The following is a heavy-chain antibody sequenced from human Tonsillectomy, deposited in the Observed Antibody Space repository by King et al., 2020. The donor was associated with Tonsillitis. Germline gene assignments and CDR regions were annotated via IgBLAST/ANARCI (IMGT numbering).Heavy chain of an antibody. Sequence: QLVQSGAEVTKPGASVTVSCKASGYIFTTYYIHWVRQAPGQGLEWMGMLNPSGDRAFYSQKLQGRVTMPRDTSTSTDYMDLSTLTSEDTAVYYCARHHSSGKHGMDVWGLGTTVTVSS. CDR2: LNPSGDRA. V-gene: IGHV1-46*04. D-gene: IGHD6-19*01. CDR1: GYIFTTYY. J-gene: IGHJ6*02. CDR3: ARHHSSGKHGMDV.